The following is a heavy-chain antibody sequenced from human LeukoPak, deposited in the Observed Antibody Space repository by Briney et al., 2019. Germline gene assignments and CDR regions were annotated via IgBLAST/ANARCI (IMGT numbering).Heavy chain of an antibody. CDR1: GFAFSSYA. Sequence: GGSLRLSCAASGFAFSSYAMHWVRQAPGKGLEWVAVISYDGSNKYYADSVKGRFTISRDNSENTLYLQMNSLRAEDTAVYYCARDGSSSFDYWGQGTLVTVSS. J-gene: IGHJ4*02. V-gene: IGHV3-30*04. CDR2: ISYDGSNK. D-gene: IGHD6-6*01. CDR3: ARDGSSSFDY.